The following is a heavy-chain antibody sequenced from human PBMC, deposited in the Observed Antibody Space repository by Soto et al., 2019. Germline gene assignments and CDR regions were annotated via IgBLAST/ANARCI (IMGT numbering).Heavy chain of an antibody. Sequence: SETLSLTCTVSGGSISSSSYYWGWIRQPPGKGLEWIGSIYDSGTTYYNPSLESRVTISVDTSKHQFSLKLSAVTAADTAVYYCAGIVGYYYYYMDVWGKGTTVTVSS. V-gene: IGHV4-39*01. J-gene: IGHJ6*03. CDR1: GGSISSSSYY. D-gene: IGHD1-26*01. CDR2: IYDSGTT. CDR3: AGIVGYYYYYMDV.